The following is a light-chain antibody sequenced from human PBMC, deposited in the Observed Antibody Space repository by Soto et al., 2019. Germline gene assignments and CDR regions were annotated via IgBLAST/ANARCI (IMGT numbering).Light chain of an antibody. J-gene: IGKJ2*01. Sequence: EIVMTQSPATLSVSPGERATLSCRASQSVSSNLAWYQQKPGQAPRLLIYGASTRATGIPARFSGSGSGTEFTLTISRLQSEDFAVYYCQQYNNWTPDFGQGTKLEIK. CDR2: GAS. CDR3: QQYNNWTPD. V-gene: IGKV3-15*01. CDR1: QSVSSN.